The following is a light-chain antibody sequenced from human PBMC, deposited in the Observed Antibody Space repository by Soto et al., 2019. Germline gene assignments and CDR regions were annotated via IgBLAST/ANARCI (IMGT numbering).Light chain of an antibody. Sequence: EIVLTQSRATLSVSPGERVSLSRRASQSVDINLAWYQQKPGQAPRLLIYGASTRATDMPGRFSGRGSGTEFTLTISSLQSEDFAVYYCQQYRNWPRTFGQGTKVDI. CDR3: QQYRNWPRT. CDR2: GAS. J-gene: IGKJ1*01. CDR1: QSVDIN. V-gene: IGKV3-15*01.